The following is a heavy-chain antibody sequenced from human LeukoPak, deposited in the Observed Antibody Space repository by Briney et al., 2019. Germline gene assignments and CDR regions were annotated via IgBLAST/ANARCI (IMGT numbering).Heavy chain of an antibody. J-gene: IGHJ6*02. V-gene: IGHV1-69*04. CDR3: AMIVVVPAAIFHYYYGMDV. CDR2: IIPILGIA. D-gene: IGHD2-2*01. Sequence: SVKVSCKASGGTFSSYAISWVRQAPGQGLEWMGRIIPILGIANYAQKFQGRVTITADKSTSTAYMEPSSLRSGDTAAYYCAMIVVVPAAIFHYYYGMDVWGQGTTVTVSS. CDR1: GGTFSSYA.